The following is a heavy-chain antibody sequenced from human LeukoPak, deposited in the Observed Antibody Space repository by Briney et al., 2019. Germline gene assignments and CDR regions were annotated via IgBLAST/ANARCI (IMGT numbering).Heavy chain of an antibody. CDR1: GFTFGKYW. CDR3: ARDEHDFWSGYWDY. CDR2: IKLDGSEK. J-gene: IGHJ4*02. Sequence: GGSLRLSCVASGFTFGKYWMSWVRQAPGKGLEWVANIKLDGSEKNYVDSVKGRFTISRDNTKNSLYLQMNSLRAEDTAVYYCARDEHDFWSGYWDYWGQGTLVTVSS. D-gene: IGHD3-3*01. V-gene: IGHV3-7*03.